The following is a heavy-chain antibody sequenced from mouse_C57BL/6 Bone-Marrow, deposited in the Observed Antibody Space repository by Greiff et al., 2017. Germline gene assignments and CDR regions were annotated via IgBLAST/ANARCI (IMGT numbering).Heavy chain of an antibody. J-gene: IGHJ3*01. V-gene: IGHV5-17*01. CDR1: GFTFSDYG. CDR2: ISSGSSTI. Sequence: EVQLQQSGGGLVKPGGSLKLSCAASGFTFSDYGMHWVRQAPEKGLEWVAYISSGSSTIYYADTVKGRFTISRDNAKNTLFLQMTSLRSEDTAMYYCARGAEQAWFAYWGQGTLVTVSA. CDR3: ARGAEQAWFAY.